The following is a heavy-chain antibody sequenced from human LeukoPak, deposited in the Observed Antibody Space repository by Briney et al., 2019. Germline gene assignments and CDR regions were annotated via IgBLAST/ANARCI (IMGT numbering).Heavy chain of an antibody. CDR2: ISSSSSYI. Sequence: PGGSLRLSYAASGFTFSSYNMNWVRQAPGKGLEWVSSISSSSSYIYYADSVKGRFTISRDNAKNSLYLQMNSLRAEDTAVYYCWVTNEMNGFDIWGQGTMVTVSS. D-gene: IGHD1-1*01. J-gene: IGHJ3*02. V-gene: IGHV3-21*01. CDR1: GFTFSSYN. CDR3: WVTNEMNGFDI.